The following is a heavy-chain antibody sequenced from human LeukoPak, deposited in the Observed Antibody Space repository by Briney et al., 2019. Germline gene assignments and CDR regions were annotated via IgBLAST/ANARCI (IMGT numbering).Heavy chain of an antibody. CDR1: GFTVSRKY. CDR3: AELGITMIGGV. V-gene: IGHV3-48*03. Sequence: GGSLRLSCAASGFTVSRKYLSWVRQAPGKGLEWVSSISRSGSTKYYADSVKGRFTISRDNAKNSLYLQMNSLRAEDTAVYYCAELGITMIGGVWGKGTTVTISS. CDR2: ISRSGSTK. J-gene: IGHJ6*04. D-gene: IGHD3-10*02.